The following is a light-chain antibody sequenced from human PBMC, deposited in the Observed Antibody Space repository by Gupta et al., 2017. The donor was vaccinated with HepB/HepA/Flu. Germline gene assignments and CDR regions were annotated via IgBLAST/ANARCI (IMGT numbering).Light chain of an antibody. V-gene: IGLV1-44*01. J-gene: IGLJ1*01. CDR3: AAWDDTLNGRYV. CDR1: SSNIGSNT. Sequence: QSVLTPLPSASGPTGRRVSLSCSGSSSNIGSNTVSWYQQLPGTAPQLLIYNNNQRPSGVPDRFSGSKSGTSASLSISGLQAEDEADYYCAAWDDTLNGRYVFGTGTKVTVL. CDR2: NNN.